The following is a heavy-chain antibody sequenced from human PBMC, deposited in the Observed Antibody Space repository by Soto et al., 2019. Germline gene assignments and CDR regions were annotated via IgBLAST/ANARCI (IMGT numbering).Heavy chain of an antibody. CDR3: ARGGTAPRRPCFYFFYMDV. D-gene: IGHD6-6*01. CDR1: GGTMSGFC. V-gene: IGHV4-59*01. CDR2: VYYSGAT. Sequence: QVQLQESGPGLVRPSETLSLTCDVSGGTMSGFCWSWIRQSPGKGLEWIGHVYYSGATAYNPSLKSLVTISADTSRRQFSLKLNSVSAADTAVYSCARGGTAPRRPCFYFFYMDVWGKGTTVTVFS. J-gene: IGHJ6*03.